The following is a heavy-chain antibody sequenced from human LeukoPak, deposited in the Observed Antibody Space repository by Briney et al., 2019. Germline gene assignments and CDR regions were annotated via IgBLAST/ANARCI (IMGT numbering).Heavy chain of an antibody. CDR2: INPNSGGT. D-gene: IGHD5-12*01. J-gene: IGHJ4*02. V-gene: IGHV1-2*02. CDR3: ARAYVDIVATIGY. Sequence: GASVKVSCKASGYTFTGYYMHWVRQAPGQGLEWMGWINPNSGGTNYAQKFQGRVTMTRDTSISTAYMELSRLRSDDTAVYYCARAYVDIVATIGYWGQGTLVTVSS. CDR1: GYTFTGYY.